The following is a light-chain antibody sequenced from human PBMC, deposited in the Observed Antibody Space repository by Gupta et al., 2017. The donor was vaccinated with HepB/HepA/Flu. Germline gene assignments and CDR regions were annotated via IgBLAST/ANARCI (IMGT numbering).Light chain of an antibody. CDR3: GAWDDNLNGWM. J-gene: IGLJ3*02. V-gene: IGLV1-44*01. CDR1: SSNIGGNT. Sequence: QSVLTPPPSVSGTPGQRVTISCSGSSSNIGGNTVNWYQQLPGTAPKLLIYSNNQRPSGVPDRFSASKSGPSTSLAISGLQSDDEADYYCGAWDDNLNGWMFGGGTKLTVL. CDR2: SNN.